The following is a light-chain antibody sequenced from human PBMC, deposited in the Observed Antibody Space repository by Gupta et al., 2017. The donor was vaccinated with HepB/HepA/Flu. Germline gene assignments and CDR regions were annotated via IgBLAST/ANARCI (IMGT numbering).Light chain of an antibody. Sequence: QSALTQPASVSGSPGQSITISCTGTSSDVGGYKYVSWYQHHPGKAPKLMIYDVTNRPSGVSNRFSGSKSGNTASLTISGRQAEDESDYYCCSYTGSSTYVFGTGTKVTVL. V-gene: IGLV2-14*03. CDR2: DVT. CDR1: SSDVGGYKY. J-gene: IGLJ1*01. CDR3: CSYTGSSTYV.